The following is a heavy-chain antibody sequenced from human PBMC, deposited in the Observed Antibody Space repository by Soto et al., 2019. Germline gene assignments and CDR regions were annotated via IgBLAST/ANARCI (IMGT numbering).Heavy chain of an antibody. CDR1: GDGIGSPSSW. CDR2: IYHSGTT. D-gene: IGHD3-10*01. V-gene: IGHV4-39*01. CDR3: ARKSGRGWFAP. J-gene: IGHJ5*02. Sequence: QLQLQESGPRLVKPSETLSLSCPVSGDGIGSPSSWWGWIRQTPGERPEWIGSIYHSGTTYYKPSLQSRVTMSVDMSKNEFSLKLYFVTAADTAVYYCARKSGRGWFAPWGQGILVTVSS.